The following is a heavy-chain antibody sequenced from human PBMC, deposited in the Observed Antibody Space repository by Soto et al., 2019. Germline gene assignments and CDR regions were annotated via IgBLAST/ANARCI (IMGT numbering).Heavy chain of an antibody. CDR1: GGSISSYY. CDR2: IYNSGST. Sequence: QVQLQESGPGLVKPSETLSLTCTVSGGSISSYYWSWIRQPPGKGLEWIGYIYNSGSTNYNPSLKSRLTISVDTSQNQFSLKLSSVTAADTAVYYCARGSTGYSSSWYRYWGQGTLVTVSS. D-gene: IGHD6-13*01. CDR3: ARGSTGYSSSWYRY. J-gene: IGHJ4*02. V-gene: IGHV4-59*08.